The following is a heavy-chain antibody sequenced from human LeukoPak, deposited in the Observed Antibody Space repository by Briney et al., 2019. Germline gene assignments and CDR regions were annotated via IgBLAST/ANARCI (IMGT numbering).Heavy chain of an antibody. CDR3: ARAPWTGYYQD. D-gene: IGHD3/OR15-3a*01. Sequence: ASVKASCKASGYTFTSYYMHWVRQAPGQGLEWMGIINPSGGSTSYAQKFQGRVTMTRDTSTSTVYMELSSLRSEDTAVYYCARAPWTGYYQDWGQGTLVTVSS. V-gene: IGHV1-46*01. J-gene: IGHJ4*02. CDR1: GYTFTSYY. CDR2: INPSGGST.